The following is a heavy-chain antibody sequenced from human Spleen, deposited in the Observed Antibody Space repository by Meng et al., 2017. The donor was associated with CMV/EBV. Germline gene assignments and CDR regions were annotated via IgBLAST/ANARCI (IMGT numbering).Heavy chain of an antibody. J-gene: IGHJ4*02. CDR3: AAPSCTSTFCSSYFDY. D-gene: IGHD2-2*01. Sequence: GSLRLSCAASGLIFSSFDMNWVRQAPGKGLEWVSYISPSATTMYYADSIKGRFTISRDNAKNSLYLQMNSLRAEDTAVYYCAAPSCTSTFCSSYFDYWGQGALVTVSS. CDR2: ISPSATTM. CDR1: GLIFSSFD. V-gene: IGHV3-48*03.